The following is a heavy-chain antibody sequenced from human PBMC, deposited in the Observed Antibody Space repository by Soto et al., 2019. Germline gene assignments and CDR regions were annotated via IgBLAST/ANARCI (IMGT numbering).Heavy chain of an antibody. Sequence: ASVKVSCKASGGTFSSYAISWVRQAPGQGLEWMGGIIPIFGTANYAQKFQGRVTITADESTSTAYMELSSLRSEDTAVYYCAREGSQRITMVRGVEGNGMDVWGQGTTVTVSS. J-gene: IGHJ6*02. CDR2: IIPIFGTA. CDR1: GGTFSSYA. V-gene: IGHV1-69*13. D-gene: IGHD3-10*01. CDR3: AREGSQRITMVRGVEGNGMDV.